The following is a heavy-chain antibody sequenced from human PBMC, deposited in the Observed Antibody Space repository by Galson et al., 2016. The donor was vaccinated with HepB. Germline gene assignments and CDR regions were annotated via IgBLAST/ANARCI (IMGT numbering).Heavy chain of an antibody. CDR1: GFTFSSYA. V-gene: IGHV3-30*18. D-gene: IGHD1-26*01. Sequence: SLRLSCAASGFTFSSYAMYWVRQAPGKGLEWVAVISYARSNKYYADSVKGRFTISRDNSKNTLFLQMNSLRAEDTAVYYCAKEPAPVGSYGVYYYYGMDVWGQGTTVTVAS. CDR2: ISYARSNK. J-gene: IGHJ6*02. CDR3: AKEPAPVGSYGVYYYYGMDV.